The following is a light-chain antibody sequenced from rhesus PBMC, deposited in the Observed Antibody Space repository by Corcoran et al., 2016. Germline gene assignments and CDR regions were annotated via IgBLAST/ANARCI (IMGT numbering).Light chain of an antibody. Sequence: DIQMTQSPSSLSASVGDTVTITCRASQGISNNLAWYQQKPGKVHKLLIYYASTLQIGVPSRFSGSGSGTDFTLTISSLQPEDFATYYCQHGYGTPFTFGPGTKLDIK. J-gene: IGKJ3*01. V-gene: IGKV1S15*01. CDR2: YAS. CDR1: QGISNN. CDR3: QHGYGTPFT.